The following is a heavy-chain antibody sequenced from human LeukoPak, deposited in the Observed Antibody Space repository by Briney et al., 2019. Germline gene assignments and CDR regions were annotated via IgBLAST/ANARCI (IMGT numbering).Heavy chain of an antibody. CDR3: AMDMRLGDYFGY. D-gene: IGHD3/OR15-3a*01. V-gene: IGHV1-3*01. CDR2: INAGNGNT. J-gene: IGHJ4*02. CDR1: GYTFTSYA. Sequence: ASVKVSCKASGYTFTSYAMHWVRQAPGQRLEWMGWINAGNGNTKYSQKFQGRVTITRDTSASTAYMELSSLRSEDTAVYYCAMDMRLGDYFGYWGQGTLVTVSS.